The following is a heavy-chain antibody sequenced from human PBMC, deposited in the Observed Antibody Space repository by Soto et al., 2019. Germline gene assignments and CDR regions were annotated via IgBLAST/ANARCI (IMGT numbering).Heavy chain of an antibody. CDR1: GITFSSYW. V-gene: IGHV3-7*01. Sequence: EVHLVESGGGLVQPGGSLRLSCGASGITFSSYWTSWVRQAPGKGLEWVANIRPDGSEQHYVDSVKGRFTISRDDAKNSLYLQMNSLRVEDTAVYYCGRDWDVWGRGTTVTVSS. CDR3: GRDWDV. J-gene: IGHJ6*04. CDR2: IRPDGSEQ.